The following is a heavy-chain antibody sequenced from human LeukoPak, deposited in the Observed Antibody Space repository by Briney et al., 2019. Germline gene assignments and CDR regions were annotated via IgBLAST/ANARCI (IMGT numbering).Heavy chain of an antibody. J-gene: IGHJ6*04. CDR3: AELGITMIGGV. V-gene: IGHV3-21*01. D-gene: IGHD3-10*02. Sequence: GGSLRLSCAASGFTFSSYGMSWVRQAPGKGLEWVSSISSSSSYIYYADSVKGRFTISRDNAKNSLYLQTNSLRAEDTAVYYCAELGITMIGGVWGKGTTVTISS. CDR1: GFTFSSYG. CDR2: ISSSSSYI.